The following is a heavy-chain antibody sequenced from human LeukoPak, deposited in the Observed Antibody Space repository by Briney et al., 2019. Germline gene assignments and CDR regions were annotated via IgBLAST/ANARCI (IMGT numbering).Heavy chain of an antibody. CDR1: GYSISSGYY. J-gene: IGHJ4*02. D-gene: IGHD3-22*01. Sequence: PSETLSLTCTVSGYSISSGYYWGWIRQPPGQGLEWIGSIYHSGSTYYNPSLKSRVTISVDTSKNQFSLKLSSVTAADTAVYYCARDRGYYDSSGYFYWGQGTLVTVSS. CDR2: IYHSGST. CDR3: ARDRGYYDSSGYFY. V-gene: IGHV4-38-2*02.